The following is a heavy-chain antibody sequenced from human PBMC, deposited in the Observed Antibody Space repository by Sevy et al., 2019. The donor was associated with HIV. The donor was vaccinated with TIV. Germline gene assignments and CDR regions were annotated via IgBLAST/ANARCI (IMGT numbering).Heavy chain of an antibody. D-gene: IGHD2-2*01. J-gene: IGHJ4*02. Sequence: RGSLRLSCAASGFTFSSYWMSWVRQAPGKGLEWVANIKQDGSEKYYVDSVKGRFTISRDNAKNSLYLQMNSLRAEDTAVYYCARKHCSSTSCPSHFDYWGQGTLVTVSS. CDR3: ARKHCSSTSCPSHFDY. V-gene: IGHV3-7*01. CDR2: IKQDGSEK. CDR1: GFTFSSYW.